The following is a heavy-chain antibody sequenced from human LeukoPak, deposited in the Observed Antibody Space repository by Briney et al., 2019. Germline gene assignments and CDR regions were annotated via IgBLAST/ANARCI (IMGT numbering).Heavy chain of an antibody. CDR1: GGSISSSSYY. Sequence: SETLSLTCTVSGGSISSSSYYWGWIRQPPGKGLEWIGSIYYSGSTYYTPSLKSRVTISVDTSKNQFSLKLSSVTAADTAVYYCARSYLLLWFGEFVARSAFDIWGQGTMVTVSS. D-gene: IGHD3-10*01. CDR3: ARSYLLLWFGEFVARSAFDI. J-gene: IGHJ3*02. V-gene: IGHV4-39*01. CDR2: IYYSGST.